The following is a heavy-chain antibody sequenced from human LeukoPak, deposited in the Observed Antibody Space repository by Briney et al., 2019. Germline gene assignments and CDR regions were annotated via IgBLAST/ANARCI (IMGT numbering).Heavy chain of an antibody. CDR3: ARTMWGFDY. Sequence: GGSLRLSCAASGFTFSSYSMNWVRQAPGKGLEWVSYISSSGSIIYYADSVKGRFTISRDNAKRSLFLQMNSLRVEDTAVYYCARTMWGFDYWGQGTLVTVSS. CDR1: GFTFSSYS. V-gene: IGHV3-48*04. J-gene: IGHJ4*02. CDR2: ISSSGSII. D-gene: IGHD7-27*01.